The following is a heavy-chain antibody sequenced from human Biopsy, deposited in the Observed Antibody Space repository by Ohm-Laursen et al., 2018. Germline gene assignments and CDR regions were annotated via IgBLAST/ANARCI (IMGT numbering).Heavy chain of an antibody. D-gene: IGHD3-3*01. CDR2: IIAVSGLV. J-gene: IGHJ4*02. Sequence: SSVKVSCKASGGTFTNYAISWVRQAPGEGLEWMGGIIAVSGLVNYAPKFQGRVSITADKSTTTAYMELSNLKSEDTAVYYCATPFQYYDSWGGYPPFDHWGQGTLVTVSS. V-gene: IGHV1-69*17. CDR3: ATPFQYYDSWGGYPPFDH. CDR1: GGTFTNYA.